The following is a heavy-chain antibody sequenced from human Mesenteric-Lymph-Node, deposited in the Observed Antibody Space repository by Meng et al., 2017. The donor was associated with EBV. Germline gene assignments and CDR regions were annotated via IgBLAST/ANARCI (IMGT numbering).Heavy chain of an antibody. V-gene: IGHV4-39*01. CDR1: GDSISGSTYY. CDR2: INYSGTT. CDR3: ARHRRASSTGDWLDP. Sequence: QLPRQEPGPRLVKPSETLSLNCAVSGDSISGSTYYWAWIRQPPGKGLEWIGTINYSGTTYYNPSLESRFSIFVDTSKNQFSLNLSFVTAADTAVYYCARHRRASSTGDWLDPWGQGTLVTVAS. J-gene: IGHJ5*02. D-gene: IGHD2-2*01.